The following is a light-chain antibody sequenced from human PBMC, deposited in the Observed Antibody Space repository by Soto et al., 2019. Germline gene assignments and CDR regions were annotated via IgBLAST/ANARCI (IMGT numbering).Light chain of an antibody. Sequence: EIVMTQSPTTLSVCQGGIFTLSCRASQLFSSNLAWYQRRPGQAPRLLSSGSSTRATGVPPRFSGSASGTEFTLTSSSLQSEDFGVYYCQQYNDWPRTFGQGTRLEIK. J-gene: IGKJ5*01. CDR3: QQYNDWPRT. CDR2: GSS. V-gene: IGKV3-15*01. CDR1: QLFSSN.